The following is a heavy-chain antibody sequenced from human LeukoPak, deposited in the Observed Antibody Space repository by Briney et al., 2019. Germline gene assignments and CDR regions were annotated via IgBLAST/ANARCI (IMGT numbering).Heavy chain of an antibody. Sequence: SQTLSLTCTVSGGSISSGGYYWRWIRQPPGKGLEWIGYIYHSGSTYYNPSLKSRVSMSADTSKNQISLNLKFVTAADTAVYYCARQTMLVGYANGLGFNYWGEGTLVTVSS. J-gene: IGHJ4*02. D-gene: IGHD2-2*01. CDR3: ARQTMLVGYANGLGFNY. CDR1: GGSISSGGYY. CDR2: IYHSGST. V-gene: IGHV4-30-2*02.